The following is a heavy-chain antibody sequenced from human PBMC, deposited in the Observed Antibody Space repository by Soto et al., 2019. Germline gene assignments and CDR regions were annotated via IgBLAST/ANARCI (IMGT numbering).Heavy chain of an antibody. CDR1: GFTFSSYA. CDR2: ISGSGGST. J-gene: IGHJ4*02. Sequence: EVQLLESGGGLVQPGGSLRLSCAASGFTFSSYAMSWVRQAPGKGLEWVSAISGSGGSTYYADSVKGLVTIARDTSKKTLSLQMNSLKAEDTAVYYCAKGVATVTTNAIIDYWGQGTLVTVSS. V-gene: IGHV3-23*01. CDR3: AKGVATVTTNAIIDY. D-gene: IGHD4-17*01.